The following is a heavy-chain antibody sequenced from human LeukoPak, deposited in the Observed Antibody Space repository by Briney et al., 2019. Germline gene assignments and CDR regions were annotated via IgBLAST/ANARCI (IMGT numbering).Heavy chain of an antibody. CDR1: LFTFTSYA. Sequence: VGSLRLSCVAPLFTFTSYAMNWVPHAPGKGLEWVSSIRGRGGSTYYAASVKGSSTIYRDNSKHSLYMRINCLAAEDTAIYYCAKDQVAGTYYMRYFDGCGQGSLVTVSS. D-gene: IGHD1-26*01. CDR3: AKDQVAGTYYMRYFDG. J-gene: IGHJ4*01. CDR2: IRGRGGST. V-gene: IGHV3-23*01.